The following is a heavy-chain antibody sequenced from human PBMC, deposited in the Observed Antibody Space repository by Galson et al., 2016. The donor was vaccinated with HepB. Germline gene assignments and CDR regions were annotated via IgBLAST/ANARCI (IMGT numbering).Heavy chain of an antibody. CDR1: GYTFSNFG. V-gene: IGHV1-18*01. CDR3: VRDAILRFSGSYTMDV. J-gene: IGHJ6*04. CDR2: ISAYTGDT. Sequence: SVKVSCKASGYTFSNFGLSWVRQAPGHGLEWMGWISAYTGDTYYTQKFRGRVTMTTNTSTTTAYMELRSLRSDDTAVYYCVRDAILRFSGSYTMDVWGKGTTVTVSS. D-gene: IGHD3-3*01.